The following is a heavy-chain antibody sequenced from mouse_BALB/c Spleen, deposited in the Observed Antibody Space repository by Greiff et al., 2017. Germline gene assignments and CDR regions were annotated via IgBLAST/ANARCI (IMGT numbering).Heavy chain of an antibody. CDR1: GFTFSSFG. D-gene: IGHD2-4*01. CDR2: ISSGSSTI. Sequence: EVMLVESGGGLVQPGGSRKLSCAASGFTFSSFGMHWVRQAPEKGLEWVAYISSGSSTIYYADTVKGRFTISRDNPKNTLFLQMTSLRSEDTAMYYCARDDCFDYWGQGTTLTVSS. CDR3: ARDDCFDY. V-gene: IGHV5-17*02. J-gene: IGHJ2*01.